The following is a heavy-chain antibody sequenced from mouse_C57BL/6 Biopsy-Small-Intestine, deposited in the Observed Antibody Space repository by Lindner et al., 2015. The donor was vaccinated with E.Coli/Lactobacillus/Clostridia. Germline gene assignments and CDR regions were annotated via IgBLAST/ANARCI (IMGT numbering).Heavy chain of an antibody. Sequence: SVKVSCKASGYSFTSFAIHWVRQAPGQGLEWMGWISPRNGNTRYSQNFQGRVSITRDTMANTVYMDLTSLTSEDTAIYYCARDTSQHSGGSFFDYWGQGTLFTVSS. J-gene: IGHJ2*01. CDR1: GYSFTSFA. D-gene: IGHD1-3*01. CDR2: ISPRNGNT. CDR3: ARDTSQHSGGSFFDY. V-gene: IGHV1-66*01.